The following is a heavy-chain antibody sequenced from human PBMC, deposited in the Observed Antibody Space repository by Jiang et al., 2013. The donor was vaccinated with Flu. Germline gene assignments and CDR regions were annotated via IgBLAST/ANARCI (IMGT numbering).Heavy chain of an antibody. J-gene: IGHJ4*02. Sequence: KPGASVKVSCRASGYTFTSFAIHWVRQAPGQRLEWMGWINPQNGDTEYSQKFQGRVTISRDTSTSTVYMDLNSLTSEDTAVYYCAKDREASGDFDYWGQGALVTVSS. CDR1: GYTFTSFA. V-gene: IGHV1-3*01. CDR3: AKDREASGDFDY. CDR2: INPQNGDT. D-gene: IGHD3-10*01.